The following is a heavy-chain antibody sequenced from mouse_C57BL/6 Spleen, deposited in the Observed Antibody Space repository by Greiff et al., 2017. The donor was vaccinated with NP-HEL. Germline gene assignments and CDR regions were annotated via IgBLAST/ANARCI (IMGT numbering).Heavy chain of an antibody. V-gene: IGHV1-26*01. CDR3: ARSRYYYGSSYDFDY. Sequence: EVQLQQSGPELVKPGASVKISCKASGYTFTDYYMNWVKQSHGKSLEWIGDINPNNGGTSYNQKFKGKATLTVDKSSSTAYMELRSLTSEDSAVYYCARSRYYYGSSYDFDYWGQGTTLTVSS. CDR2: INPNNGGT. D-gene: IGHD1-1*01. J-gene: IGHJ2*01. CDR1: GYTFTDYY.